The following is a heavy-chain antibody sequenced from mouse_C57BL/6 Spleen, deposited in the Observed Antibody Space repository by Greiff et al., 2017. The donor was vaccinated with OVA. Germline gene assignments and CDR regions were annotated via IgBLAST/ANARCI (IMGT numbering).Heavy chain of an antibody. Sequence: VQLKESGGGLVKPGGSLKLSCAASGFTFSSYAMSWVRQTPEKRLEWVATISDGGSYTYYPDNVKGRFTISRDNAKNNLYLQMSHLKSEDTAMYYCARRGNWGYFDYWGQGTTLTVSS. J-gene: IGHJ2*01. D-gene: IGHD4-1*01. CDR2: ISDGGSYT. CDR3: ARRGNWGYFDY. CDR1: GFTFSSYA. V-gene: IGHV5-4*01.